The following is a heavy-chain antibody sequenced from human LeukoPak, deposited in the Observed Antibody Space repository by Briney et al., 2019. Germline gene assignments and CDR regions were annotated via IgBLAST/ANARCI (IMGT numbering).Heavy chain of an antibody. D-gene: IGHD6-19*01. J-gene: IGHJ4*02. CDR1: GFTFNNYV. CDR3: AKAGRPQAVAGWIDY. V-gene: IGHV3-23*01. Sequence: PGGSLRLSCAASGFTFNNYVMSWVRQAPGQGVEWVSAMGGGGTTYYADYVKGRFTISRDTSKNTLYLQMNSLRAEDTAIYYCAKAGRPQAVAGWIDYWGQGTLVTVSS. CDR2: MGGGGTT.